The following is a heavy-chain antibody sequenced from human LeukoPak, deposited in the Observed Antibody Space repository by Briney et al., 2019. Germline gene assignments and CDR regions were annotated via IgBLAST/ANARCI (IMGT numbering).Heavy chain of an antibody. CDR1: GFPFNVQT. CDR3: ARGGATRGRFEN. J-gene: IGHJ4*02. V-gene: IGHV3-7*01. D-gene: IGHD1-26*01. Sequence: GGSLRLSCAASGFPFNVQTMSWVRQAPGKGLDWVASMRQDGSEIHCVDSVKGRFTISRDNPKNSLYLQMNSLRAEDTAVYYCARGGATRGRFENWGQGTLVTVSS. CDR2: MRQDGSEI.